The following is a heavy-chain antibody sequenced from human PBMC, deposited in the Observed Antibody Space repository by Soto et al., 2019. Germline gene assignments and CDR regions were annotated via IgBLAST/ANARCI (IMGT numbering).Heavy chain of an antibody. CDR2: IIPIFGTA. J-gene: IGHJ4*02. Sequence: ASVKVSCKASGGAFSSYAISWVRQAPGQGLEWMGGIIPIFGTANYAQKFQGRVTITADESTSTAYMELSSLRSEDTAVYYCASSNCAGDCYSDYWGQGTLGTVS. CDR1: GGAFSSYA. D-gene: IGHD2-21*02. V-gene: IGHV1-69*13. CDR3: ASSNCAGDCYSDY.